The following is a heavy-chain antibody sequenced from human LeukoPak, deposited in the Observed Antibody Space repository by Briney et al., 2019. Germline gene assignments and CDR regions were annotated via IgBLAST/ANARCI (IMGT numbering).Heavy chain of an antibody. CDR3: AKGTYSSGWSYFDY. CDR2: LSGSGITT. D-gene: IGHD6-19*01. Sequence: PGGSLRLSCAASGFTFSNSAMSWVRQAPGKGLEWVSTLSGSGITTYYADSVKGRFTISRDNSKNTLYLQINSLRAEDTAVYYCAKGTYSSGWSYFDYWGHGTLVTVSS. V-gene: IGHV3-23*01. J-gene: IGHJ4*01. CDR1: GFTFSNSA.